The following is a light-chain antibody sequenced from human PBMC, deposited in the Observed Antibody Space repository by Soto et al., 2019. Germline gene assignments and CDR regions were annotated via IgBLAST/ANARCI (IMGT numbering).Light chain of an antibody. CDR3: QSYDNSLRV. CDR1: SSDVGGYNY. V-gene: IGLV2-8*01. J-gene: IGLJ2*01. Sequence: QSAQTQPPSASGSPGQSVAISCTGTSSDVGGYNYVSWYQQHPGKAPKLMIYEVNKRPSGVPDRFSGSKSGNTASLTVSGLQAEDEADYYCQSYDNSLRVFGGGTKLTVL. CDR2: EVN.